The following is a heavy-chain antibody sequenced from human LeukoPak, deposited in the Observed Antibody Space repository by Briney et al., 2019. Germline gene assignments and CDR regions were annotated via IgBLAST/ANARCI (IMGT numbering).Heavy chain of an antibody. CDR1: GFTFSSYA. V-gene: IGHV3-23*01. D-gene: IGHD1-26*01. CDR2: ISGSGGST. J-gene: IGHJ5*02. Sequence: GVSLRLSCAASGFTFSSYAMSWVRQAPGKRRDGVSAISGSGGSTYYADSVKGRFTISRDPSKNTLYLQMNSLRAEDTAVYYCAKGRYSGSYYNWFDPWGQGTLVTVSS. CDR3: AKGRYSGSYYNWFDP.